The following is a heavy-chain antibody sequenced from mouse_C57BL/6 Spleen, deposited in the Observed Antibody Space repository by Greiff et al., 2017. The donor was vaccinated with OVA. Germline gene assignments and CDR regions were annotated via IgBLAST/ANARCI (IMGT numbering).Heavy chain of an antibody. V-gene: IGHV1-9*01. CDR1: GYTFTGYW. J-gene: IGHJ2*01. CDR3: ARSPITTVVATGPFDY. CDR2: ILPGSGST. Sequence: VKLQQSGAELMKPGASVKLSCKATGYTFTGYWIEWVKQRPGHGLEWIGEILPGSGSTNYNEKFKGKATFTADTSSNTAYMQLSSLTTEDSAIYYCARSPITTVVATGPFDYWGQGTTLTVSS. D-gene: IGHD1-1*01.